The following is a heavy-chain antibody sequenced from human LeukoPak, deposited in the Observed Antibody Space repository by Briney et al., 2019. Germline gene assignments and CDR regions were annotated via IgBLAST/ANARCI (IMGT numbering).Heavy chain of an antibody. CDR2: ISSSGSTI. CDR3: ARGVTDGYFDWLYHNWFDP. V-gene: IGHV3-11*04. Sequence: GGSLRLSCAASGFTFSDYYMSWIRQAPGKGLEWVSYISSSGSTIYYADSVKGRFTISRDNAKNSLYLQMNSLRAEDTAVYYCARGVTDGYFDWLYHNWFDPWGQGTLVTVSS. CDR1: GFTFSDYY. J-gene: IGHJ5*02. D-gene: IGHD3-9*01.